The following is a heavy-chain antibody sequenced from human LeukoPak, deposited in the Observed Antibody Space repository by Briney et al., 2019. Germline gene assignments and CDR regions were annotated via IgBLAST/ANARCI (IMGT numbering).Heavy chain of an antibody. D-gene: IGHD6-25*01. J-gene: IGHJ4*02. CDR1: GFSFSTYW. V-gene: IGHV3-7*05. Sequence: GGSLRLSCAASGFSFSTYWMTWVRQAPGRGLEWVANIKQDGSAKYYVDSVKGRFTISRENAKSSLYLQMNSLRAEDTAVYYCARDVYSSDDYWGQGTLVSVSS. CDR2: IKQDGSAK. CDR3: ARDVYSSDDY.